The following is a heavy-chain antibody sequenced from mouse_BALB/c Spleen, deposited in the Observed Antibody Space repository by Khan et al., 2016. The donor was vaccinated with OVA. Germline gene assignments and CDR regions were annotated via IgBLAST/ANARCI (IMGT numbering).Heavy chain of an antibody. V-gene: IGHV5-17*02. Sequence: EVELVESGGGLVQPGGSRKLSWAASGFTFNSYGMHWVRQAPEKGLEWVAYISGDSNTIYYADTVKGRFTISRDNAKNTRFLQMTSLMSEDTAMYYCATSYFYWYYFDYWGPGTTLTVS. CDR2: ISGDSNTI. CDR1: GFTFNSYG. D-gene: IGHD1-1*01. CDR3: ATSYFYWYYFDY. J-gene: IGHJ2*01.